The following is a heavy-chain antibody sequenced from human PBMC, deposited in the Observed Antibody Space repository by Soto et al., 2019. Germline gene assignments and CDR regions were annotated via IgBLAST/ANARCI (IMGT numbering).Heavy chain of an antibody. J-gene: IGHJ1*01. CDR1: GGSISSGDYY. D-gene: IGHD2-21*02. Sequence: QVQLQESGPGLVKPSQTLSLTCTVSGGSISSGDYYWSWIRQPPGKGLEWIGYIYYSGSTYYNPSLKSRVTTSVDTSKNQFSLKLSSVTAADTAVYYCASRPTVVTLAEYFQHWGQGTLVTVSS. V-gene: IGHV4-30-4*01. CDR2: IYYSGST. CDR3: ASRPTVVTLAEYFQH.